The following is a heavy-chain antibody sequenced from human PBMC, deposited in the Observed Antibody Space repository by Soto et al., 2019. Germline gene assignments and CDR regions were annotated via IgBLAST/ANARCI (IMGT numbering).Heavy chain of an antibody. J-gene: IGHJ4*02. Sequence: PGESLKISCKAAGYIIKNYWIGWVRQMPGQGLEWMGIIFPDDSDTRYSPSFQGHVTISGDKSISTAYVQWSSLKASDSAIYYCFRGGVTSRTFDYWGQGTLVTVSS. D-gene: IGHD3-16*01. CDR3: FRGGVTSRTFDY. V-gene: IGHV5-51*01. CDR2: IFPDDSDT. CDR1: GYIIKNYW.